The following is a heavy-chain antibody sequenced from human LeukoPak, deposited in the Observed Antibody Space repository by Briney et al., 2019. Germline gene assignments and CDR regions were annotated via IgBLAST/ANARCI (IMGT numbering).Heavy chain of an antibody. V-gene: IGHV4-59*01. CDR2: IYYSGST. J-gene: IGHJ6*03. CDR3: ARDITVTTSLGYYYYYMDV. CDR1: GGSISSYY. D-gene: IGHD4-17*01. Sequence: SETLSLTWTVSGGSISSYYWSWIRQPPGKGLEWIGHIYYSGSTNYNPSLKSRVTISVDTSKNQFSLKLSSVTAADTAVYYCARDITVTTSLGYYYYYMDVWGKGTTVTVSS.